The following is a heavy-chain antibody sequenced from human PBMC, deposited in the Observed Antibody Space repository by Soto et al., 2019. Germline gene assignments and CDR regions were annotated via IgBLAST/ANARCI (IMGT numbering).Heavy chain of an antibody. CDR1: GGSFKSGSYS. CDR2: VYHTGRT. V-gene: IGHV4-61*01. CDR3: AREFAYFDS. J-gene: IGHJ4*02. Sequence: QVQLQESGPGLVKPSETLSLTCTVSGGSFKSGSYSWSWIRQPPGKGLEWIGYVYHTGRTSYNPSRKGRVSISIDTSKNQFYLNQDSVTAADMAVYFCAREFAYFDSWGQGTLVTVSS.